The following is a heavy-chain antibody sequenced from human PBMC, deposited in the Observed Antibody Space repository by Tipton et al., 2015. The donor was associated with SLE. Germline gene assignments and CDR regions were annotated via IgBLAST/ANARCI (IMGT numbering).Heavy chain of an antibody. D-gene: IGHD6-13*01. Sequence: TLSLTCAVYGGSFSGYFWSWIRQPPGKGPEWIGEINHSGSTNYNPSLKSRVTISVDTSKNQFSMNMTSVSASDTAVYYCARQMIAARNWFDPWGQGTLVTVSS. J-gene: IGHJ5*02. CDR3: ARQMIAARNWFDP. V-gene: IGHV4-34*01. CDR2: INHSGST. CDR1: GGSFSGYF.